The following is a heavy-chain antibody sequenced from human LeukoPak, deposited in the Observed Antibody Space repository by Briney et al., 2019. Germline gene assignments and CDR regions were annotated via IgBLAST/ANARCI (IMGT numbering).Heavy chain of an antibody. CDR2: IYYSGST. CDR1: GGSISNGDYY. V-gene: IGHV4-30-4*08. D-gene: IGHD2-2*01. J-gene: IGHJ4*02. Sequence: PSETLSLTFTVSGGSISNGDYYWSWIRQPPGKGLEWIGYIYYSGSTYYNPSLRSRVTISVDTSKNQFSLKLSSVTAADTAVYYCARGKYQPLLYTAALDYWGQGTLVTVSS. CDR3: ARGKYQPLLYTAALDY.